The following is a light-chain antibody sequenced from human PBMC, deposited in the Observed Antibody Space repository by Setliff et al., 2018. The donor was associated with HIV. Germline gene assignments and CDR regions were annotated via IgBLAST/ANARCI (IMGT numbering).Light chain of an antibody. Sequence: QSALTQPPSVSGAPGQRVTISCTGSSSNIGAGYDVHWYQQLPGTAPKLLIYGNTNRPSGVPDRFSGSKSGTSASLAITGLQAEDEADYYCQSYDSSLFYVFGTGTKGTVL. J-gene: IGLJ1*01. CDR3: QSYDSSLFYV. V-gene: IGLV1-40*01. CDR1: SSNIGAGYD. CDR2: GNT.